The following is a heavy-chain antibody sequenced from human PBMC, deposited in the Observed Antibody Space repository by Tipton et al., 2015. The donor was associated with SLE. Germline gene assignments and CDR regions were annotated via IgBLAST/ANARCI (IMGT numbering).Heavy chain of an antibody. CDR1: GGPITNYF. J-gene: IGHJ4*02. CDR2: VYHLGST. Sequence: TLSLTCTVSGGPITNYFRSWIRQPPGKGLEWIGDVYHLGSTDYNPSLDSRGTILVDTSKNQFSLNLTSVTAADTAMYYCARQRVQPGGDYFDYWGQGALVTVSS. CDR3: ARQRVQPGGDYFDY. D-gene: IGHD6-6*01. V-gene: IGHV4-59*07.